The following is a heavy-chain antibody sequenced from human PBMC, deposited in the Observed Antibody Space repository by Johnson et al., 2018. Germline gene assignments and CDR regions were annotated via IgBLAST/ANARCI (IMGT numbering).Heavy chain of an antibody. CDR2: MYISGNT. CDR1: GASIRSYY. J-gene: IGHJ6*02. CDR3: AREHIVIAPGGMDV. Sequence: QVQLQESGPGLVKPSETLSLTCTVTGASIRSYYWSWIRQPAGEGLEWIGRMYISGNTNYNPSLKNRVRMSLDTSKNQFSLTLTSVTAAYTAVYYCAREHIVIAPGGMDVWGQGITVTVSS. V-gene: IGHV4-4*07. D-gene: IGHD2/OR15-2a*01.